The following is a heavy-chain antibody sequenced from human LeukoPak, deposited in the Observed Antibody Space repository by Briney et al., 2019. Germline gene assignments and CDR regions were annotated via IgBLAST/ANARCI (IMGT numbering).Heavy chain of an antibody. D-gene: IGHD3-3*01. Sequence: SETLSLTCAVYGGSFSGYYWSWIRQPPGKGLEWIGEINHSGSTNYNPSLKSRVTISVDTSKNRFSLKLSSVTAADTAVYYCARGPRIRFLEWLSFGQYNWFDPWGQGTLVTVSS. CDR1: GGSFSGYY. J-gene: IGHJ5*02. CDR3: ARGPRIRFLEWLSFGQYNWFDP. CDR2: INHSGST. V-gene: IGHV4-34*01.